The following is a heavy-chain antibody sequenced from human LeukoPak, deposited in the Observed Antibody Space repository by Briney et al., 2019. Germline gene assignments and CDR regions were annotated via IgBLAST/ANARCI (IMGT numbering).Heavy chain of an antibody. CDR3: AKDKGGGWSYFDY. CDR1: GFTFDDYA. J-gene: IGHJ4*02. D-gene: IGHD6-19*01. Sequence: PGGSLRLSCAASGFTFDDYAMHWVRQAPGKGLEWVSGISWNSGSIGYADSVKGRFTISRDNAKNSLYLQMNSLRAEDTALYYCAKDKGGGWSYFDYWGQGTLVTVSS. V-gene: IGHV3-9*01. CDR2: ISWNSGSI.